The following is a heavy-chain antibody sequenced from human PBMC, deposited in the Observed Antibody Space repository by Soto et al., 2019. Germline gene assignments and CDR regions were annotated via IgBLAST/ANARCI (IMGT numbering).Heavy chain of an antibody. CDR1: GGTFSSYA. CDR3: ARPEHSSRWRFYGMDV. D-gene: IGHD6-13*01. Sequence: SVKVSCKASGGTFSSYAISWVRQAPGQGLEWMGGIIPIFGTANYAQKFQGRVTITADESTSTAYMELSSLRSEDTAVYYCARPEHSSRWRFYGMDVWGQGTTVTVSS. J-gene: IGHJ6*02. V-gene: IGHV1-69*13. CDR2: IIPIFGTA.